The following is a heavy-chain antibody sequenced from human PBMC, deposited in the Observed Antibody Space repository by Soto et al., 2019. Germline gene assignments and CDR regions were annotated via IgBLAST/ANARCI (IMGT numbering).Heavy chain of an antibody. Sequence: SETLSLTCAVYGGSFSGYYWSWIRQPPGKGLEWIGEINHSGSTNYNPSLKSRVTISVDTSKNQFSLKLSSVTAADTAVYYCAIHRDFWSGYYFHWGQGTLVTVSS. CDR2: INHSGST. J-gene: IGHJ1*01. D-gene: IGHD3-3*01. CDR1: GGSFSGYY. CDR3: AIHRDFWSGYYFH. V-gene: IGHV4-34*01.